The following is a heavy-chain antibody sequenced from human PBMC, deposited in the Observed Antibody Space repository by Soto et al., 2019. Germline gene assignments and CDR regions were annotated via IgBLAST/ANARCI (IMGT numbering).Heavy chain of an antibody. D-gene: IGHD3-10*01. V-gene: IGHV1-8*01. Sequence: QVQLVQSGAEVKKPGASVKVSCKASGYTFTTYDINWVRQATGQGLEWLGWMNPNSGNTGYAEKFKGRVTMTRYTSLSSAYMELRRLTSEYTAVYDCVTISSSGVCSECDSGGQGALVTVSS. J-gene: IGHJ4*02. CDR1: GYTFTTYD. CDR3: VTISSSGVCSECDS. CDR2: MNPNSGNT.